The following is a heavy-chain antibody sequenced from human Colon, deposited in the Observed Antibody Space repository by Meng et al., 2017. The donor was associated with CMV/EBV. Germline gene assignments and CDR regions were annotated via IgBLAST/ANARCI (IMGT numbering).Heavy chain of an antibody. Sequence: QVQRQEPGPGLVKPSETLSLTCTVSGDSSSGRSYYWGWIRQPPGKGLEWIASIYYTGNDYHNPSLKSRVTISIDTSNNQFSLRLTSVTAAGTAVYYCARMALHWYFDLWGRGTLVTVSS. CDR2: IYYTGND. V-gene: IGHV4-39*07. D-gene: IGHD5-24*01. CDR3: ARMALHWYFDL. J-gene: IGHJ2*01. CDR1: GDSSSGRSYY.